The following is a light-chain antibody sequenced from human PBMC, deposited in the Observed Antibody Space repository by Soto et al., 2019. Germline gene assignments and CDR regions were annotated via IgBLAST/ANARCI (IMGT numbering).Light chain of an antibody. CDR2: AAS. CDR1: QSISSY. Sequence: DIQMTQSPSSLSASVGDRVTITCRASQSISSYLNWYQQKPGKAPKLLIYAASSLQSWVPSRFSGSGSGTDFTLTISSLQHEDFATYYCQQSYSTPPDTFGQGTKLEIK. CDR3: QQSYSTPPDT. J-gene: IGKJ2*01. V-gene: IGKV1-39*01.